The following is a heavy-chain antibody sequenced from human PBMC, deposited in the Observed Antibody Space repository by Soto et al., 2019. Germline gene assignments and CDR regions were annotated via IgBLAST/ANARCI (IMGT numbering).Heavy chain of an antibody. Sequence: GASVKVSCKASGYTFTCYAMNWVRQAPGQRLEWMGWINAGNGNTKYSQKFQGRVTITRDTSASTAYMELSSVSAADTAVYYCARGPSGDKVDYWGQGTLVTVSS. J-gene: IGHJ4*02. CDR3: ARGPSGDKVDY. CDR2: INAGNGNT. D-gene: IGHD7-27*01. CDR1: GYTFTCYA. V-gene: IGHV1-3*01.